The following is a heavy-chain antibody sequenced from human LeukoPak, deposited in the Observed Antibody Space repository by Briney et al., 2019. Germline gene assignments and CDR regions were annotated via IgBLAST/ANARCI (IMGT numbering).Heavy chain of an antibody. CDR2: ISGSGGST. CDR3: AKARHIVVVTAIPFDY. V-gene: IGHV3-23*01. J-gene: IGHJ4*02. CDR1: GFTFSSYA. Sequence: GGSLRLSSAASGFTFSSYAMSWVRQAPGKGLEWVSAISGSGGSTYYADSVKGRFTISRDNSKNTLYLQMNSLRAEDTAVYCCAKARHIVVVTAIPFDYWGQGTLVTVSS. D-gene: IGHD2-21*02.